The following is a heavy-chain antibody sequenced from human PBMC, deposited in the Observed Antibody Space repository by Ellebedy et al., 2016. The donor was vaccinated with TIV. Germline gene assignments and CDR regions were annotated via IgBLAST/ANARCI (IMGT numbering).Heavy chain of an antibody. CDR1: GFNFRSYW. CDR3: ARRGSYGDYAVQINAWFDR. D-gene: IGHD4-17*01. V-gene: IGHV3-7*01. J-gene: IGHJ5*02. CDR2: IYQDGSQQ. Sequence: PGGSLRLSCEASGFNFRSYWMSWVRQAPGKGLEWVANIYQDGSQQYYVDSVKGRFTISRDNAKNSLYLQMDSLRAADTAVYYCARRGSYGDYAVQINAWFDRWGQGTLVTVSS.